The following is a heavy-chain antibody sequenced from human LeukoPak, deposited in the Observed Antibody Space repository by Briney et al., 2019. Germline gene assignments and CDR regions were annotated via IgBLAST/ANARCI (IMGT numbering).Heavy chain of an antibody. J-gene: IGHJ6*03. V-gene: IGHV3-30*02. CDR2: IRYDGSNK. Sequence: HAGGSLRLSSAASGFTFSSYGMHWVRQAPGKGLEWVAFIRYDGSNKYYADSVKGRFTISRDNSKNTLYLQMNSLRAEDTAVYYCAKSFGELVYYYMDVWGKGTTVTISS. CDR3: AKSFGELVYYYMDV. D-gene: IGHD3-10*01. CDR1: GFTFSSYG.